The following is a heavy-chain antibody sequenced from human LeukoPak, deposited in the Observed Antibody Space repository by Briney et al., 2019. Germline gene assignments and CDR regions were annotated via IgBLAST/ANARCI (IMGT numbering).Heavy chain of an antibody. V-gene: IGHV3-21*01. CDR2: ISSSSSYI. Sequence: PGGSLRLSCAASGFTFSSYSMNWVRQAPGKGLEWVSSISSSSSYIYYADSVKGRFTISRDNAKNSLYLQMNSLRAEDTAVHYCARDHIGLLWFGEFSGSYMDVWGKGTTVTISS. J-gene: IGHJ6*03. CDR1: GFTFSSYS. D-gene: IGHD3-10*01. CDR3: ARDHIGLLWFGEFSGSYMDV.